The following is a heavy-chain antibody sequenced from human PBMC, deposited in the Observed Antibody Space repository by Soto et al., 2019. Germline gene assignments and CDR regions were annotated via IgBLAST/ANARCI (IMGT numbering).Heavy chain of an antibody. J-gene: IGHJ4*02. CDR1: GFTFSNAW. CDR2: IKSKTDGGTT. D-gene: IGHD2-21*02. Sequence: GGSLRLSCAASGFTFSNAWMSWVRQAPGKGLEWVGRIKSKTDGGTTDYAAPVKGRFTISRDDSKNTLYLQMNSLKTEDTAVYYCTTAAIVVVTANWYWGQGTLVTVSS. CDR3: TTAAIVVVTANWY. V-gene: IGHV3-15*01.